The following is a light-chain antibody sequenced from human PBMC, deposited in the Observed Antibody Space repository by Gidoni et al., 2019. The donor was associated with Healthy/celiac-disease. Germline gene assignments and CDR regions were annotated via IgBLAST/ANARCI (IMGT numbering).Light chain of an antibody. V-gene: IGKV3-11*01. CDR1: QSVSSY. Sequence: DIVLTQSPATLSSSPGERATLSCRASQSVSSYLAWYPQKPGQAPRLLIYDASNRATGIPARFSGSGAGTDFTLTISSLEPEDFAVYYCQQQTFXQXTKVEIK. J-gene: IGKJ1*01. CDR2: DAS. CDR3: QQQT.